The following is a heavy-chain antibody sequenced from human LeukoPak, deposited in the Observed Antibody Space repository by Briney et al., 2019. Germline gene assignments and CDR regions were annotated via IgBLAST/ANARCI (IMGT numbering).Heavy chain of an antibody. CDR1: GFSLSTSGVA. D-gene: IGHD6-13*01. V-gene: IGHV2-5*02. J-gene: IGHJ5*02. CDR3: AHNGDDSSRNWFDT. CDR2: MYWDDDK. Sequence: SGPTLVKPTQTLRLTCTFSGFSLSTSGVAVGWIRQPPGKALEWLALMYWDDDKRYSPSLKSRLTVTKDTSKNQVVLTMTNMDPVDTATYYCAHNGDDSSRNWFDTWGQGILVTASS.